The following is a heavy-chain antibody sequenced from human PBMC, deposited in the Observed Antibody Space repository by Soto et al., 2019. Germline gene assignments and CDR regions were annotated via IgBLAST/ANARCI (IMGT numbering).Heavy chain of an antibody. D-gene: IGHD2-2*01. CDR3: ARVGYCSSTSCSSVDNNWFDP. V-gene: IGHV1-18*01. CDR1: GYTFTSYG. J-gene: IGHJ5*02. CDR2: ISAYNGNT. Sequence: QVQLVQSGAEVKKPGASVKVSCKASGYTFTSYGISWVRQAPGQGLEWMGWISAYNGNTNYAQKLQGRVTMTTDTSTSTAYMELRSLRSDDTAVYYCARVGYCSSTSCSSVDNNWFDPWGQGTLVTVAS.